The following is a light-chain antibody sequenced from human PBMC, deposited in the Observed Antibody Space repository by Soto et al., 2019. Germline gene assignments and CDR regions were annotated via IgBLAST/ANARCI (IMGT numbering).Light chain of an antibody. J-gene: IGLJ1*01. CDR3: SSYTSSSTYV. Sequence: QSVLTQPASVSGAPGQSIAISCTGTSSDVGGYNYVSWYQHHPGKAPKLMVYDVSNRPSGVSNRFSGSKSGNTASLTISGLQAEDAADYYCSSYTSSSTYVFGTGTKLTVL. CDR1: SSDVGGYNY. V-gene: IGLV2-14*03. CDR2: DVS.